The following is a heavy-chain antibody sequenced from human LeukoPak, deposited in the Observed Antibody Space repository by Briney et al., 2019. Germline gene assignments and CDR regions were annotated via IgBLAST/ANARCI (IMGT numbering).Heavy chain of an antibody. D-gene: IGHD6-19*01. CDR2: IGSSGTTI. Sequence: TGGSLRLSCAVSGFPFSIYEMNWVRQAPGKGLEWVSNIGSSGTTIYYADSVKGRFSISRDNAKSSLYLQMNSLRVEDTAVYYCALLAVASDFDYWGQGALVIVSS. V-gene: IGHV3-48*03. J-gene: IGHJ4*02. CDR1: GFPFSIYE. CDR3: ALLAVASDFDY.